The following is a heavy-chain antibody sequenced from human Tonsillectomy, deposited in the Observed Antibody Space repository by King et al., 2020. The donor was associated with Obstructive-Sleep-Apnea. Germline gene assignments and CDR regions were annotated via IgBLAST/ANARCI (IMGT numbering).Heavy chain of an antibody. CDR1: GFTFSSYA. Sequence: DVQLVESGGGLVQPGGSLRLSCSASGFTFSSYAMHWVRQAPGKGLEYVSAISSNGVSTYYADSGKGRFTISRDNSKNTLYLQTSSLRAEDTSAYYFVPGPYYYGSGSQGYFDYWGQGTLVTVSS. V-gene: IGHV3-64D*09. D-gene: IGHD3-10*01. CDR2: ISSNGVST. CDR3: VPGPYYYGSGSQGYFDY. J-gene: IGHJ4*02.